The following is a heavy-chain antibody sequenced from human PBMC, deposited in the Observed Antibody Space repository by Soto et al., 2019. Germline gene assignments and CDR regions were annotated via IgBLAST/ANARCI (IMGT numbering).Heavy chain of an antibody. CDR3: AKTLHPVRNYDILTGPNWFDP. J-gene: IGHJ5*02. Sequence: GGSLRLSCAASGFTFDDYAMHWVRQAPGKGLEWVSGISWNSGSIGYADSVKGRFTTSRANAKNSLYLQMNSLRAEDTALYYCAKTLHPVRNYDILTGPNWFDPWGQGTLVTVSS. V-gene: IGHV3-9*01. D-gene: IGHD3-9*01. CDR2: ISWNSGSI. CDR1: GFTFDDYA.